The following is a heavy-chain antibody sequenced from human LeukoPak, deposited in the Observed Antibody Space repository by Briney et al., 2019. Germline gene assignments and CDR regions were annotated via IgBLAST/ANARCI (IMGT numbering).Heavy chain of an antibody. J-gene: IGHJ4*02. CDR1: GFALSTYW. Sequence: PGGSLRLSCEVSGFALSTYWMSWVRQAPGKGLEWVACIKEDGSEKYYVNSVKGRFTISRDNVKDSIYLQMNSLRGEDTAVYYCVRDGRWHLVGDYWGQGTLVAVSS. CDR3: VRDGRWHLVGDY. V-gene: IGHV3-7*01. D-gene: IGHD4-23*01. CDR2: IKEDGSEK.